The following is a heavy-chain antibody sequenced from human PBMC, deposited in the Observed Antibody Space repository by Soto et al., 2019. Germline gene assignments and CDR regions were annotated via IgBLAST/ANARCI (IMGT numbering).Heavy chain of an antibody. Sequence: SGPTLVNPTQTLTLTCTFSGFSLSTSGMCVSWIRQPPGKALEWLALIDWDDDKYYSTSLKTRLTISKDTSKNQVVLTMTNMDPVDTATYYCARIRHGSGSYYFDYWGQGTLVTVSS. D-gene: IGHD3-10*01. CDR1: GFSLSTSGMC. J-gene: IGHJ4*02. CDR3: ARIRHGSGSYYFDY. CDR2: IDWDDDK. V-gene: IGHV2-70*01.